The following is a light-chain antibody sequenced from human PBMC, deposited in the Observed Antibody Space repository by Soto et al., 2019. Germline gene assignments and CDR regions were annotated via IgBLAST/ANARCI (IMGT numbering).Light chain of an antibody. CDR3: GSWDSSLSAYV. Sequence: QFALAQPPSVSAAPGQKVTISCSGSSSNIGGNSVSWYQQLPGAAPKLLIYDDNKRPSGIPDRLSGSKSGTSATLGITGFQTGDEADYYCGSWDSSLSAYVFGTGTKVTVL. CDR2: DDN. CDR1: SSNIGGNS. V-gene: IGLV1-51*01. J-gene: IGLJ1*01.